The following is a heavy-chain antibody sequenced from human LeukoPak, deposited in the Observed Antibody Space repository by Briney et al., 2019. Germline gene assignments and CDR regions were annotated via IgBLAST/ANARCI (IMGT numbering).Heavy chain of an antibody. V-gene: IGHV3-53*01. D-gene: IGHD3-22*01. J-gene: IGHJ3*02. CDR3: ARAPRTDYYDSNAFDI. CDR2: IYSGGST. Sequence: PGGSLRLSRAASGFTVSSNYMSWVRPAPGKGLEWVSVIYSGGSTYYADSVKGRFTISRDNSKNTLYLQMNSLRAEDTAVYYCARAPRTDYYDSNAFDIWGQGTMVTVSS. CDR1: GFTVSSNY.